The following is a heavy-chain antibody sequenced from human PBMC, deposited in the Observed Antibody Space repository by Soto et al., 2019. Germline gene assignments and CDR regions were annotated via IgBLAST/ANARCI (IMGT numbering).Heavy chain of an antibody. V-gene: IGHV3-74*01. J-gene: IGHJ6*02. D-gene: IGHD4-17*01. CDR1: GFTFSDYW. CDR2: IKFDGSFT. CDR3: ARGLRNYYGVDV. Sequence: EVQLVESGGGLVQPGGSLRLSCVASGFTFSDYWMHWVRQAPGKGLVWVSRIKFDGSFTSHADSVKGRFTISRDNARNTVHLQMESLRAEDTGVYYCARGLRNYYGVDVWGQGTTVTVSS.